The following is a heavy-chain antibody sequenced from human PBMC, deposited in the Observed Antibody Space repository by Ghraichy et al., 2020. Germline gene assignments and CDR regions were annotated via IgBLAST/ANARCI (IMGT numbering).Heavy chain of an antibody. D-gene: IGHD2-15*01. CDR3: AKLAARHIVVVVAATPYFQH. CDR2: ISGSCGST. J-gene: IGHJ1*01. Sequence: VSTISGSCGSTYYADSVQGRFTISRDNSKNTLYLQMNSLRAEDTAVYYCAKLAARHIVVVVAATPYFQHWGQGTLVTVSS. V-gene: IGHV3-23*01.